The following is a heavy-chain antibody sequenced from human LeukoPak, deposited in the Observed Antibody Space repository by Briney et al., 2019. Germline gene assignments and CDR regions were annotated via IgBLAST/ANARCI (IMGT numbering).Heavy chain of an antibody. D-gene: IGHD5-12*01. CDR1: GVSITHY. Sequence: SSETLSLTCTVSGVSITHYWGWIRQPPGKGLEWIGSFYYSGNTYYNSSLESRVTISVDTSKNQFSLKLTSVTAADTAIYYCARQWDIVATWGRWFDPWGQGILVTVSP. J-gene: IGHJ5*02. CDR3: ARQWDIVATWGRWFDP. CDR2: FYYSGNT. V-gene: IGHV4-39*01.